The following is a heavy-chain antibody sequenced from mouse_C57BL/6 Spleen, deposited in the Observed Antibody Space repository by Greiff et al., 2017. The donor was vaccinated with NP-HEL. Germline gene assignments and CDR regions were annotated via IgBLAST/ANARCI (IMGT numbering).Heavy chain of an antibody. J-gene: IGHJ4*01. Sequence: QVQLQQPGAELVKPGASVKMSCKASGYTFTSYWITWVKQRPGHGLEWIGDIYPGRGSTNYNEKFKSKATLTVDTSSSTAYMQLSSLTSEDSAVYYGATDIYDGYYYYAMDYWGQGTSVTVSS. CDR3: ATDIYDGYYYYAMDY. CDR1: GYTFTSYW. D-gene: IGHD2-3*01. CDR2: IYPGRGST. V-gene: IGHV1-55*01.